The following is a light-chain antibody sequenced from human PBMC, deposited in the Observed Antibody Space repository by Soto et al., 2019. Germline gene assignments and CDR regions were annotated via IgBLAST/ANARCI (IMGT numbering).Light chain of an antibody. V-gene: IGLV1-44*01. CDR2: SDN. J-gene: IGLJ2*01. CDR1: SSNIGTNT. Sequence: QSVLTQPPSASGTPGQRVTISCSGSSSNIGTNTVIWYQQLPGAAPKLLIYSDNQRPSGVPDRFSGSKSGTSASLAISGLQSEDEADYYCAAWEVRHVGFGGGTKRTVL. CDR3: AAWEVRHVG.